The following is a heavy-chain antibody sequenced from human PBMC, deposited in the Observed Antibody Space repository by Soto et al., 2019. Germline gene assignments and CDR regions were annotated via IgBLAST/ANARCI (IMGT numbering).Heavy chain of an antibody. CDR2: ISGSGGST. CDR1: GFTFSIYA. CDR3: AKGPAPHEWELIYFDY. D-gene: IGHD1-26*01. Sequence: EVQLLESGGGLVQPGGSLRLSCAASGFTFSIYAMTWVRQAPGKGLEWVSAISGSGGSTYYADSVKGRFTISRDNSRNTLYLQMNSLRAEDTAIYYCAKGPAPHEWELIYFDYWGQGTLVTVSS. J-gene: IGHJ4*02. V-gene: IGHV3-23*01.